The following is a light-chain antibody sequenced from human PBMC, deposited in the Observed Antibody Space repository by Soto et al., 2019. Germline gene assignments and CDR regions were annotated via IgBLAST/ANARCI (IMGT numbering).Light chain of an antibody. CDR1: QSLMESNGVNY. V-gene: IGKV2-28*01. CDR3: MQALQSRT. J-gene: IGKJ1*01. Sequence: IVMTQSPLSLPVTPGEPASISCRSSQSLMESNGVNYLDWYVQKPGQSPRLLIYLGSSRASGVPDRFSGSGSGTDFTLEISRVEAEDVGVYYCMQALQSRTFGQGTKVEIK. CDR2: LGS.